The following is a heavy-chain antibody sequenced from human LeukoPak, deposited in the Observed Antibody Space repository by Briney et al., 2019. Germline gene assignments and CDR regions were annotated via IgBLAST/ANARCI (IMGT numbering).Heavy chain of an antibody. Sequence: GGSLRLSCAASGFTFSSYSMNWVRQAPGKGLEWVSSISSSSSYIYYADSVKGRFTISRDNAKNSLYLQMNSLRAEDTAVYYCARDIGPLLAAAGIDYWGQGTLVTVSS. CDR3: ARDIGPLLAAAGIDY. J-gene: IGHJ4*02. CDR2: ISSSSSYI. V-gene: IGHV3-21*01. D-gene: IGHD6-13*01. CDR1: GFTFSSYS.